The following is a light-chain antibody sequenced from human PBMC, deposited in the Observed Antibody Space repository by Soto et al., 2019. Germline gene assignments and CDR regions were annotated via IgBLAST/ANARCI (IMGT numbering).Light chain of an antibody. J-gene: IGKJ1*01. CDR1: QSVSSN. Sequence: EIVMTQSPGTLSVSPGERATLSCRASQSVSSNLAWYPQKPGQTPRLLIYGASTRATDIPARFSGSRSWTEFTLTISSLQSEDFAEYYCQQYNNWPRTFGQGTKVEIK. CDR2: GAS. CDR3: QQYNNWPRT. V-gene: IGKV3-15*01.